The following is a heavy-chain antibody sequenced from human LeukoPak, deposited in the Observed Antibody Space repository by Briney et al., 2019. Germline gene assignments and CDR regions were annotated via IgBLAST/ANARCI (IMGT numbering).Heavy chain of an antibody. CDR2: INPNSGGT. CDR3: ARAPWFGEPTPPIDY. V-gene: IGHV1-2*02. Sequence: ASVKVSCRASGYTFTGYYMHWVRQAPGQGLEWMGWINPNSGGTNYAQKFQGRVTMTRDTSISTAYMELSRLRSDDTAVYYCARAPWFGEPTPPIDYWGQGTLVTVSS. J-gene: IGHJ4*02. CDR1: GYTFTGYY. D-gene: IGHD3-10*01.